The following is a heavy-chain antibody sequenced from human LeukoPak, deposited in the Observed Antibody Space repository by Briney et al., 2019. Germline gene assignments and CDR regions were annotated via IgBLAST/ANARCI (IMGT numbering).Heavy chain of an antibody. D-gene: IGHD6-19*01. CDR3: TAMYYCARHSRGYSSGWNIDY. CDR1: GYTFTNYW. Sequence: GESLKISCKGSGYTFTNYWIAWVRQMPGKGLEWAGIIYPGDSDTRYGPSFQGQVTISADKSIDTAYLQWSTLKASDTAMASDTAMYYCARHSRGYSSGWNIDYWGQGTLVTVSS. V-gene: IGHV5-51*01. CDR2: IYPGDSDT. J-gene: IGHJ4*02.